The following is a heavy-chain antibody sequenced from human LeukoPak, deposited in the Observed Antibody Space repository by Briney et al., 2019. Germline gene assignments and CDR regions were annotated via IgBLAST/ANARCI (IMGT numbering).Heavy chain of an antibody. CDR3: ARDNTDYFDY. Sequence: PSRTLSLTCGVSGDSISSGGYYWSWIRQHPGKGQEWVGYISYSGNTYYNSSLKSRITISLDTSKNQFSLKLSSVTAADTAVYYCARDNTDYFDYWGQGTLVTVSS. D-gene: IGHD2/OR15-2a*01. CDR1: GDSISSGGYY. CDR2: ISYSGNT. J-gene: IGHJ4*02. V-gene: IGHV4-31*11.